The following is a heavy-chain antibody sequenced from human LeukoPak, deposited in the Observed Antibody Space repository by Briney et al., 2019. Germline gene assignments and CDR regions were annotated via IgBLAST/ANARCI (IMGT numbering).Heavy chain of an antibody. V-gene: IGHV1-8*03. CDR1: GYTFTSYD. J-gene: IGHJ4*02. D-gene: IGHD4-17*01. CDR3: ARERGEDYGDYYWGGFDY. CDR2: MNPNSGNT. Sequence: ASVKVSCKASGYTFTSYDINWVRQATGQGLEWMGWMNPNSGNTGYAQKFQGRVTFTRNTSISTAYMELSSLRSEDTAVYYCARERGEDYGDYYWGGFDYWGQGTLVTVSS.